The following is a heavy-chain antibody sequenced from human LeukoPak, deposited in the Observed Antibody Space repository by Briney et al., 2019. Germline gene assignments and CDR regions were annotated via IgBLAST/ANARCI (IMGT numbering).Heavy chain of an antibody. CDR2: IWYDGTNK. J-gene: IGHJ1*01. CDR3: ARTASRGPQSAESFHP. V-gene: IGHV3-33*01. Sequence: GGPLRLSCAASGFTFSSYGMHWVRQAPGKGLEWVAVIWYDGTNKYYADSVKGRFTISRDNSKNPLYLQMHSLRAEDTAVYYCARTASRGPQSAESFHPGGQGTLFTVSS. CDR1: GFTFSSYG.